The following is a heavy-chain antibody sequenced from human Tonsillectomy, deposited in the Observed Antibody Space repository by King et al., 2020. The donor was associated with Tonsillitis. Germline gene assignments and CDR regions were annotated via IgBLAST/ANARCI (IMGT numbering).Heavy chain of an antibody. V-gene: IGHV3-7*01. CDR1: GFSFSSYW. J-gene: IGHJ4*02. Sequence: VQLVESGGGLVQPGGSLRLSCAASGFSFSSYWMSWVRQAPGKGLEWVANIKQVGSDRYYVDSVKGRFTISRDNAKNSLYLQMNSLRVEDTAVYYCARDLWGYNDYDAYWGQGTLVTVSS. CDR2: IKQVGSDR. CDR3: ARDLWGYNDYDAY. D-gene: IGHD5-12*01.